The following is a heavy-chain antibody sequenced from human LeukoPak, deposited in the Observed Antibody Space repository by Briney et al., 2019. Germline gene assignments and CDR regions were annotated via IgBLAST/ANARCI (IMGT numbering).Heavy chain of an antibody. V-gene: IGHV3-23*01. CDR2: ISGSGGSA. CDR1: GFTFSSYA. J-gene: IGHJ5*02. CDR3: ARDRIAAAGIGFDP. Sequence: AGGSLRLSCAASGFTFSSYAMSWVRQAPGKGLEWVSAISGSGGSAYYADSVKGRFTISRDNSKNSLYLQMNSLRAEDTAVYYCARDRIAAAGIGFDPWGQGTLVTVSS. D-gene: IGHD6-13*01.